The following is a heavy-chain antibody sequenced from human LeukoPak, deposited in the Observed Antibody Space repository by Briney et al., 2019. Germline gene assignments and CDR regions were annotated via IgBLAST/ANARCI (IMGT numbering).Heavy chain of an antibody. D-gene: IGHD3-3*01. CDR1: GYSISSGYY. CDR2: LYHRGST. CDR3: ARDRGPYDPGAFDI. J-gene: IGHJ3*02. V-gene: IGHV4-38-2*02. Sequence: SETLSLTCSVSGYSISSGYYWGWIRQPPGKGLEWIGCLYHRGSTYYNPSLKSRVTISVDTSKTQFSLKLSSVTAADTAVYYGARDRGPYDPGAFDIWGQGTMVTVSS.